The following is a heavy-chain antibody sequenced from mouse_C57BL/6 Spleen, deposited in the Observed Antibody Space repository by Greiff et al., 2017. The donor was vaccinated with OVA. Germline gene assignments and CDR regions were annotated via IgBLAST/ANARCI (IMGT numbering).Heavy chain of an antibody. CDR1: GYTFTSYW. CDR2: IYPSDSET. CDR3: AWSSDSSGYIDV. D-gene: IGHD1-3*01. J-gene: IGHJ1*03. Sequence: QVQLQQPGAELVRPGSSVKLSCKASGYTFTSYWLDWVKQRPGQGLEWIGNIYPSDSETHYNQKFKDKATLTVDKSSSTAYMQLRSLTSEDSAVYYCAWSSDSSGYIDVWGTGTTVTVSS. V-gene: IGHV1-61*01.